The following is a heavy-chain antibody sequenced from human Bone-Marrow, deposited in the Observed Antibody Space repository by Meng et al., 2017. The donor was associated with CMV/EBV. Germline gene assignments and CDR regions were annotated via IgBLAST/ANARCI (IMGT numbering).Heavy chain of an antibody. CDR1: GFTFSNAW. Sequence: GSLRLSCAASGFTFSNAWMSWVRQAPGKGLEWVGRIKSKTDGGTTDYAAPVKGRFTISRDDSQNTLDLQTNSLKTADTAVYYCTTDADDFYHYYGMDVWGQGTMVTVSS. CDR2: IKSKTDGGTT. V-gene: IGHV3-15*01. D-gene: IGHD1-1*01. CDR3: TTDADDFYHYYGMDV. J-gene: IGHJ6*02.